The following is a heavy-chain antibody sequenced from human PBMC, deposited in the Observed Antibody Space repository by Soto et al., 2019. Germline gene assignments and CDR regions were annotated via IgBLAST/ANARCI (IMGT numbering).Heavy chain of an antibody. J-gene: IGHJ4*02. CDR2: INPNSGDT. CDR3: ARDPRPLYNSDY. Sequence: QVQLVQSAAEVKKPGASVKVSCKASGYTFNAYYIHWVRQAPGQGLEWVGRINPNSGDTTYTQKFEGRVTMTRDTSISTAYLELTGLRSDDTAIYYCARDPRPLYNSDYWGQGTLVTVSS. D-gene: IGHD6-6*01. CDR1: GYTFNAYY. V-gene: IGHV1-2*02.